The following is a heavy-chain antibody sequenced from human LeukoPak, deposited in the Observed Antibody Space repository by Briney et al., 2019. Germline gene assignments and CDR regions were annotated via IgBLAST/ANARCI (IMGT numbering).Heavy chain of an antibody. CDR1: GFTVSSNS. CDR3: ARGQTNRLLWVGELLSNINPFDY. Sequence: GGSLRLSCTVSGFTVSSNSMSWVRQAPGKGLEWVSFIYSDNTHYSDSVKGRFTIFRDNSKNTLYLQMNSLRAEDTAVYYCARGQTNRLLWVGELLSNINPFDYWGQGTLVTVSS. D-gene: IGHD3-10*01. CDR2: IYSDNT. V-gene: IGHV3-53*01. J-gene: IGHJ4*02.